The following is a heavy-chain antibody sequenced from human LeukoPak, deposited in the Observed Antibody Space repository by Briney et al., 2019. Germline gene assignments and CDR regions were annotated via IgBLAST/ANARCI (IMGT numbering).Heavy chain of an antibody. CDR1: GYTFTSYD. J-gene: IGHJ4*02. V-gene: IGHV1-8*03. CDR2: MNPNSGNT. CDR3: ARGRRIAVARVYYFDY. D-gene: IGHD6-19*01. Sequence: ASVKVSCKASGYTFTSYDINWVRQAPGQGLEWMAWMNPNSGNTGYAQKFQGRVTITRNTSINTAYMELSSLRSEDTAVYYCARGRRIAVARVYYFDYWGQGTLVTVSS.